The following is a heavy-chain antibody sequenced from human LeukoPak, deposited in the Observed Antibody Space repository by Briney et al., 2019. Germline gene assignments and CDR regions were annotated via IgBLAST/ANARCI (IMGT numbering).Heavy chain of an antibody. V-gene: IGHV3-23*01. CDR3: AGGPYCSSTSCYTRLDY. J-gene: IGHJ4*02. Sequence: GGSLRLSCAASGFTFSSYAMSWVRQAPGKGLEWVSAISGSGGSTYYADSVKGRFTISRDNSKNTLYLQMNSLRAEDTAVYYCAGGPYCSSTSCYTRLDYWGQGTLVTVSS. D-gene: IGHD2-2*01. CDR2: ISGSGGST. CDR1: GFTFSSYA.